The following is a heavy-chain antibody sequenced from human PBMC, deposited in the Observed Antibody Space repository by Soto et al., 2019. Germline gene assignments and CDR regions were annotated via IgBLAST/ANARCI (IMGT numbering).Heavy chain of an antibody. CDR1: GFTFDDYA. CDR3: AKDITDYYGSGSYYGAFDI. CDR2: ISWNSGSI. D-gene: IGHD3-10*01. J-gene: IGHJ3*02. V-gene: IGHV3-9*01. Sequence: GGSLRLSCAASGFTFDDYAMHWVRQAPGKGLEWVSGISWNSGSIGYADSVKGRFTISRDNAKNSLYLQMNSLRAEDTALYYCAKDITDYYGSGSYYGAFDIWGQGTMVTVSS.